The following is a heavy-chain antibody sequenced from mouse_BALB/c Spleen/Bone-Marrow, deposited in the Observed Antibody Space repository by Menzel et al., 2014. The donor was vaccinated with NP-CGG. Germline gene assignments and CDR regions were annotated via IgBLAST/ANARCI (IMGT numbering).Heavy chain of an antibody. D-gene: IGHD2-14*01. V-gene: IGHV5-12-2*01. CDR3: VRHRYDGYYFYY. CDR1: GFTFSSYI. J-gene: IGHJ2*01. Sequence: EVMLVESGGGLVQPGGSLKLSCAASGFTFSSYIMSWVRQTPEKRLEWVAYISNGGDNTYYPDTVKGRFIISRDNAKNTLCLQMSSLKSEDTAMYYCVRHRYDGYYFYYWGQGTTLTVSS. CDR2: ISNGGDNT.